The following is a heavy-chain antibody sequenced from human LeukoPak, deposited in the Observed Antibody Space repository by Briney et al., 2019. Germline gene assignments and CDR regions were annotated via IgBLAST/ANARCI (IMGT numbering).Heavy chain of an antibody. CDR2: ISSSSYI. J-gene: IGHJ4*02. CDR1: GFTFSSYS. D-gene: IGHD2-15*01. Sequence: GGSLRLSCAASGFTFSSYSMNWVRQAPGKGLEWVSSISSSSYIYYADSVKGRFTISRDNAKNSLYLQMNSLRAEDTAVYYCARDWVGDCSGGSCYYFDYWGQGTLVTVSS. CDR3: ARDWVGDCSGGSCYYFDY. V-gene: IGHV3-21*01.